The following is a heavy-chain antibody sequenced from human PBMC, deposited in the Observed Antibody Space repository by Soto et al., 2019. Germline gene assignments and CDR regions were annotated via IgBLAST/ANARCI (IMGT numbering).Heavy chain of an antibody. CDR2: IKSETDGGTI. Sequence: EVQLVESGGGLVKPGGALRLSCAASGFTFSDAWMSWVRQAPGKGLEWVGRIKSETDGGTIYYDAPVKGRLTISRDDSKNTLFLQMNSLKTEDTAVDYCTTDRERCFGEVPPDVDPCGQGTLVTVAA. J-gene: IGHJ5*02. D-gene: IGHD3-10*01. V-gene: IGHV3-15*01. CDR3: TTDRERCFGEVPPDVDP. CDR1: GFTFSDAW.